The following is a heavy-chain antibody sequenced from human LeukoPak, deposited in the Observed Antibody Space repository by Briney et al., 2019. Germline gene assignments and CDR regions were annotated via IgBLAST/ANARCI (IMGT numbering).Heavy chain of an antibody. CDR1: GGSISSYY. J-gene: IGHJ4*02. V-gene: IGHV4-59*01. D-gene: IGHD3-16*01. CDR2: IYYSGST. Sequence: SETLSLTCTVSGGSISSYYWSWIRQPPGKGLEWIGYIYYSGSTNYNPSLKSRVTISVDTSKNQFSLKLSSVTAADTAVYYCASLGTGSDFDYWGQGTLVTVSS. CDR3: ASLGTGSDFDY.